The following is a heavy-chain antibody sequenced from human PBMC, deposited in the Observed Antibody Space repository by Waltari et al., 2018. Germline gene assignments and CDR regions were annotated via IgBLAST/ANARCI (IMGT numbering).Heavy chain of an antibody. Sequence: EVQLLESGGGLVQPGGSLRLSCAASGFTFSRYAMSWVRQAPGKGLEWVAAISGSGGSTYYADSVKGRFTISRDNSKNTLYLQRNSLRAEDTAVYYCAKRAAAAQNYYFDYWGQGTLVTVSS. CDR2: ISGSGGST. CDR1: GFTFSRYA. CDR3: AKRAAAAQNYYFDY. V-gene: IGHV3-23*01. J-gene: IGHJ4*02. D-gene: IGHD6-13*01.